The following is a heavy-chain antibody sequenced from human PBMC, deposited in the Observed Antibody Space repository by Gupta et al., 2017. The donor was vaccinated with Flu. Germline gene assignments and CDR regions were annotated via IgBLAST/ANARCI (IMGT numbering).Heavy chain of an antibody. J-gene: IGHJ6*02. V-gene: IGHV3-21*01. Sequence: FSSYSMNWVRQAPGKGLEWVSYINTGRSYIYYADSVKGRFTISRDNAKKSLHLQMNSLRAEDTAVYYCARNGYTVYSGMDVWGQGTTVTASS. CDR2: INTGRSYI. D-gene: IGHD1-1*01. CDR1: FSSYS. CDR3: ARNGYTVYSGMDV.